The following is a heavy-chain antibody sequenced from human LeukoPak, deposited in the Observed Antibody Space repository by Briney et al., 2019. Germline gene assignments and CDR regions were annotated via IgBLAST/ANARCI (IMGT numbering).Heavy chain of an antibody. CDR2: IYYSGST. CDR3: ASETCGGDRYRYWYFDL. V-gene: IGHV4-39*01. J-gene: IGHJ2*01. D-gene: IGHD2-21*02. Sequence: SETLSLTCTVSGGSISSSSYYWGWIRQPPGKGLEWIGSIYYSGSTYYNPSLKSRVTISVDTSKNQFSLKLSSVTAADTAVYYCASETCGGDRYRYWYFDLWGRGTLVTVSS. CDR1: GGSISSSSYY.